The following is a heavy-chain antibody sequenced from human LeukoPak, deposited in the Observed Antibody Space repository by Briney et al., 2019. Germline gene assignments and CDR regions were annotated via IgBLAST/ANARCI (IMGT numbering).Heavy chain of an antibody. Sequence: KPGGSQRLSCAASGFTFSSYSINWVRQAPGKGLEWVSSISSSSRYIYYADSVKGRFTISRDNAKNSLYLQMNSLRAEDTAVYYCARCSAGSTYHSDDYSGQGTLVTVSS. CDR1: GFTFSSYS. CDR3: ARCSAGSTYHSDDY. V-gene: IGHV3-21*01. D-gene: IGHD2-15*01. J-gene: IGHJ4*02. CDR2: ISSSSRYI.